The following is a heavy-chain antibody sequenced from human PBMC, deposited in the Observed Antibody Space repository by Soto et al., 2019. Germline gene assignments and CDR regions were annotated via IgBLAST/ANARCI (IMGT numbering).Heavy chain of an antibody. Sequence: PGGSLRLSCAASGFTFSSYAMSWVRQAPGKGLEWVSAISGSGGSTYYADSAKGRFTISRDNSKNTLYLQMNSLRAEDTAVYYCATRSIAAAGILYGMDVWGQGTTVTVSS. CDR1: GFTFSSYA. CDR2: ISGSGGST. D-gene: IGHD6-13*01. V-gene: IGHV3-23*01. CDR3: ATRSIAAAGILYGMDV. J-gene: IGHJ6*02.